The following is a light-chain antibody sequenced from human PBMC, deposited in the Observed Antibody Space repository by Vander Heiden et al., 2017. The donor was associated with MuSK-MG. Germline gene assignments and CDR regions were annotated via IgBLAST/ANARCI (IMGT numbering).Light chain of an antibody. CDR1: SSNIGSNY. CDR2: SNN. Sequence: QSVLTQPPSPSGTPGQRVTISCSGSSSNIGSNYVYWYQQLPGTAPNLLIYSNNQRPSGVPDRFSGSKSGTSASLAISGLRSEDEADYYCAAWDDSLSGWVFGGGTKLTVL. CDR3: AAWDDSLSGWV. J-gene: IGLJ3*02. V-gene: IGLV1-47*02.